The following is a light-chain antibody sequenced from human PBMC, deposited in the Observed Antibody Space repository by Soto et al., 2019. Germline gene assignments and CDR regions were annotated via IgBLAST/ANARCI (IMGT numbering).Light chain of an antibody. CDR2: GAS. Sequence: EIVITQSPSTLSVSPGERATLSFRASQSVSSNLAWYQQKPGQAPRVLIYGASTRATGIPARFSGSGSGTQFTLTISSLQAEDVAVYYCQHYYSSPLTFGGGTKVDI. V-gene: IGKV3-15*01. CDR3: QHYYSSPLT. J-gene: IGKJ4*01. CDR1: QSVSSN.